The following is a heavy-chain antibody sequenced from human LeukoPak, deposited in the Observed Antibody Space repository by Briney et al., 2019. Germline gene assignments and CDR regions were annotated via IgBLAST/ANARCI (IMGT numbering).Heavy chain of an antibody. CDR3: GRHDYGDSPAAFDI. CDR1: GDSISNNYW. V-gene: IGHV4-4*02. D-gene: IGHD4-17*01. CDR2: IYRSGST. Sequence: SGTLSLTCAVSGDSISNNYWWRWVRQFPGKGLEWIGEIYRSGSTVYNPSLKSRVSISIDKSKNQFSLNLSSVTAADTAVYYCGRHDYGDSPAAFDIWGQGTVVIVSS. J-gene: IGHJ3*02.